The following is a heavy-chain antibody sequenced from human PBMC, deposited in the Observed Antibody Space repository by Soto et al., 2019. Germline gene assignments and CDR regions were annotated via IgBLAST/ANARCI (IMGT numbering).Heavy chain of an antibody. V-gene: IGHV4-59*01. CDR2: ISYSGST. D-gene: IGHD6-13*01. J-gene: IGHJ4*02. Sequence: SETLSLTCTVSSDSISSYYWSWIRQPPGKRLEWIGYISYSGSTDYNPSLKSRVTISGDTSKNQFSLKVGSVTAADTAVYYCARGTSWQLPFDYWGQGTLVTVSS. CDR3: ARGTSWQLPFDY. CDR1: SDSISSYY.